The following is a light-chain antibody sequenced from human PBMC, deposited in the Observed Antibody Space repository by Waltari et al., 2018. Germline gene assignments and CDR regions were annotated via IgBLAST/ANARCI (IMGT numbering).Light chain of an antibody. V-gene: IGKV1-5*03. J-gene: IGKJ1*01. CDR2: GAS. CDR3: QQYKSYKT. Sequence: DIQMTQSPSTLSASVGDTVIISCRASQSIPTPLAWYQQKPGKAPDVLIYGASNLESGVPSRFSGSGSGTEFTLTISSLQPDDFATYYCQQYKSYKTFGQGTRVEIK. CDR1: QSIPTP.